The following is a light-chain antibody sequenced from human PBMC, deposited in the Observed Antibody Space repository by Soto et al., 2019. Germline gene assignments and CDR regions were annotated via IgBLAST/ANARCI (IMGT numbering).Light chain of an antibody. CDR1: QGISSW. J-gene: IGKJ5*01. Sequence: DIQMTQSPSSVSASVGDRVTITCRASQGISSWLAWYQQKPGKAPKLLIYDASSLKSGVPARFSGSGSGTEFTLTISSLQPDDFATYYCQQYNTYSTFGQGTRLENK. V-gene: IGKV1-5*01. CDR3: QQYNTYST. CDR2: DAS.